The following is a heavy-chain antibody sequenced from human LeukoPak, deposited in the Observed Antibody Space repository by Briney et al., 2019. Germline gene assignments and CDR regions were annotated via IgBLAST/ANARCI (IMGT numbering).Heavy chain of an antibody. CDR1: GFTFRSNG. CDR2: ISGSGGAT. CDR3: GKYLQTTVGANDY. J-gene: IGHJ4*02. V-gene: IGHV3-23*01. Sequence: QAGGSLRLSCAASGFTFRSNGMNWVRQAPGKGLEWVSVISGSGGATFYGDSVQGRFTISRDNSRDTLYLQMNSLTAEDTAVYYCGKYLQTTVGANDYWGQGTLVTVSS. D-gene: IGHD1-26*01.